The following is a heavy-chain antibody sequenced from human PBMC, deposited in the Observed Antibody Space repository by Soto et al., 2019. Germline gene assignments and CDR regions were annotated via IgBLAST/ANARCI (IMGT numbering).Heavy chain of an antibody. Sequence: QVQLVQSGAEEKKPGASVKVSCKASGYTFTSYAMHWVRQAPGQRLEWMGWINAGNGNTKHSQKLQGGVTITTDTSASTAYMELSSLRSEDTAVYYCARDVAAADYWGQGTLVTVSS. D-gene: IGHD6-13*01. CDR1: GYTFTSYA. J-gene: IGHJ4*02. V-gene: IGHV1-3*05. CDR2: INAGNGNT. CDR3: ARDVAAADY.